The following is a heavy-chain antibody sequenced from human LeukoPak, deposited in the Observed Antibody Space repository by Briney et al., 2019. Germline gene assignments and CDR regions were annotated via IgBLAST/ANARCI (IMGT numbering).Heavy chain of an antibody. J-gene: IGHJ4*02. CDR1: GGSISSHY. V-gene: IGHV4-59*11. CDR2: IYYSGST. Sequence: SEALSLTCTVSGGSISSHYWSWIRHPPGKGLEWIGYIYYSGSTNYNPSLKSRVTISVDTSKNQFSLKLSSVTAADTAVYYCARDNEDFWSGYYYFDYWGQGTLVTVSS. CDR3: ARDNEDFWSGYYYFDY. D-gene: IGHD3-3*01.